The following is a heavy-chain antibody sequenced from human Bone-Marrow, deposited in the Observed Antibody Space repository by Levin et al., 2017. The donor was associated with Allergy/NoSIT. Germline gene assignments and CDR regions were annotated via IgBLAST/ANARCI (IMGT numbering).Heavy chain of an antibody. CDR2: ISSSGSTI. Sequence: GGSLRLSCAASGFTFSSYEMNWVRQAPGKGLEWVSYISSSGSTIYYADSVKGRFTISRDNAKNSLYLQMNSLRAEDPAFYFFARDVLEEQGLGNDYWGQGTLVTVSS. D-gene: IGHD6-19*01. J-gene: IGHJ4*02. CDR1: GFTFSSYE. V-gene: IGHV3-48*03. CDR3: ARDVLEEQGLGNDY.